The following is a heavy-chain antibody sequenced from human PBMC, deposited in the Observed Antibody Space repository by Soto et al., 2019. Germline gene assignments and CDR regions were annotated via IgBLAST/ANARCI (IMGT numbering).Heavy chain of an antibody. V-gene: IGHV3-66*01. J-gene: IGHJ4*02. CDR2: INSGGNT. D-gene: IGHD3-22*01. CDR1: GFDASVNY. Sequence: PGGSLRLSCAASGFDASVNYMTWVRQAPVKGLEWVSAINSGGNTFYADSVKGRFTISRDNSKNTLYLQMNSLRADDTAVYYCARDRSMIVVVPGYWGQGTLVTVSS. CDR3: ARDRSMIVVVPGY.